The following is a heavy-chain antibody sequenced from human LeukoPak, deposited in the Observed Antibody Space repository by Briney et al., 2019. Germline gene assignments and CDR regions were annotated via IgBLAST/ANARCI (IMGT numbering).Heavy chain of an antibody. CDR1: GLTFSNYA. Sequence: TGGSLRLSCAAPGLTFSNYAMSWVRQAPGKGLEWVSVISGSGAYTYYTDSVKGRFTISRDNSKNTVYLQMNSLRAEDTAVYFCTKDTTFDLWGQGTMVTVSS. J-gene: IGHJ3*01. CDR2: ISGSGAYT. V-gene: IGHV3-23*01. CDR3: TKDTTFDL. D-gene: IGHD3-3*01.